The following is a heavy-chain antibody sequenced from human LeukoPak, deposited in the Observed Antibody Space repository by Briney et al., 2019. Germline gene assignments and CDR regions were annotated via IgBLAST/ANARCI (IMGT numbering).Heavy chain of an antibody. D-gene: IGHD6-13*01. V-gene: IGHV3-23*01. CDR2: ISGSSGTT. Sequence: GGSLRLSCAASGFTFNTYALTWVRQAPGKGLEWVSGISGSSGTTYYTDSVKGRFTISRDNSKNTLYLQMNSLRAEDTAVYYCAKLIDSRSYGPIDYWGQGTLVTVSS. CDR3: AKLIDSRSYGPIDY. CDR1: GFTFNTYA. J-gene: IGHJ4*02.